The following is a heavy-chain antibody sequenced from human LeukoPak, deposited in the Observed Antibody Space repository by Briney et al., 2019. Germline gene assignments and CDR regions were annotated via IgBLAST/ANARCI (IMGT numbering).Heavy chain of an antibody. CDR1: VGSSSGYY. V-gene: IGHV4-34*01. Sequence: SETLSLTCAVYVGSSSGYYWSWIRQPPGKGLEWIGEINHSGSTNYNPSLKSRVTISVDTSKNQFSLKLRSVTAADTAVYYCARATYCSGDSCYSGIFDYWGQGTLVTVSS. D-gene: IGHD2-15*01. J-gene: IGHJ4*02. CDR3: ARATYCSGDSCYSGIFDY. CDR2: INHSGST.